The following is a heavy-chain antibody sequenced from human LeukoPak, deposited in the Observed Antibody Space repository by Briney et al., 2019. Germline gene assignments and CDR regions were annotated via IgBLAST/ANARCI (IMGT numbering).Heavy chain of an antibody. J-gene: IGHJ6*02. V-gene: IGHV1-2*02. CDR2: INPNSGGT. D-gene: IGHD2-2*01. CDR3: ARTIVVVPAARDYYYYYGMDV. CDR1: GYTFIDYY. Sequence: ASVKVSCNASGYTFIDYYIHWVRQAPGQGLEWMGWINPNSGGTNYAQKFQGRVTMTRDTSISTAYMELSRLRSDDTAVYYCARTIVVVPAARDYYYYYGMDVWGQGTTVTVSS.